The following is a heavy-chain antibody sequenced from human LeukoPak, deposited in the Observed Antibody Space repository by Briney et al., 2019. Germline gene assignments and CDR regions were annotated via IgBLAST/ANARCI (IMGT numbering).Heavy chain of an antibody. J-gene: IGHJ4*02. D-gene: IGHD5-24*01. V-gene: IGHV3-30*03. CDR3: ATQEMATVLDY. CDR2: ISYDGSKK. CDR1: GFTFSSYS. Sequence: GGSLRLSCAASGFTFSSYSMNWVRQAPGKGLEWVAVISYDGSKKYYADSVKGRFTISRDNSKNTLYLQMNSLRAEDAAVYYCATQEMATVLDYWGQGTLVTVSS.